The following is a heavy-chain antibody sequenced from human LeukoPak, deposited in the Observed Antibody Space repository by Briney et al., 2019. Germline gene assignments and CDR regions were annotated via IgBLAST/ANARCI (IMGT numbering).Heavy chain of an antibody. J-gene: IGHJ3*02. D-gene: IGHD7-27*01. CDR1: GGSFSGYY. CDR3: ARAYWGSRKPPDAFDI. V-gene: IGHV4-34*01. Sequence: PSETLSHTCAVYGGSFSGYYWSWIRQPPGKGLEWVGEINHSGSTNYNPSLKSRVTISVDTSKNQFSLKLSSVTPADTAVYYCARAYWGSRKPPDAFDIWGQGTMVAVSS. CDR2: INHSGST.